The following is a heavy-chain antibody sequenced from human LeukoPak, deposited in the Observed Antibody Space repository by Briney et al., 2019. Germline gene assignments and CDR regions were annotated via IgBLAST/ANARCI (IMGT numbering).Heavy chain of an antibody. CDR1: GGTFSSYA. D-gene: IGHD3-22*01. Sequence: GSSVKVSCKASGGTFSSYAISWVRQAPGQGLEWMGGIIPIFGTANYAQKFQGRVTITADESTSTAYMELSSLRSEDTAVYYCATAGTYYYDSSGPRGDYWGRGTLVTVSS. V-gene: IGHV1-69*01. CDR3: ATAGTYYYDSSGPRGDY. CDR2: IIPIFGTA. J-gene: IGHJ4*02.